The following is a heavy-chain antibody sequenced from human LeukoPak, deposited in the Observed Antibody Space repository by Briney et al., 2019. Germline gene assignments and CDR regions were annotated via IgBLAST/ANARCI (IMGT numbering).Heavy chain of an antibody. CDR2: INPSGGST. CDR3: ARDPLATTWNLPLPFSYGMDV. J-gene: IGHJ6*02. D-gene: IGHD4-17*01. V-gene: IGHV1-46*01. Sequence: ASVTVSCKASGYTFTSYYMHWVRQAPGQGLEWMGIINPSGGSTSYAQKFQGRVTMTRDTSTSTVYMELSSLRSEDTAVYYCARDPLATTWNLPLPFSYGMDVWGQGTTVTVSS. CDR1: GYTFTSYY.